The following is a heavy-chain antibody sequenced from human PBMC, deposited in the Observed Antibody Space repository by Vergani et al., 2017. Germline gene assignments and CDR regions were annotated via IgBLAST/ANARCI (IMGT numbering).Heavy chain of an antibody. V-gene: IGHV6-1*01. J-gene: IGHJ6*02. Sequence: QVQLPQSGPGLVKPSQTLSLTCAISGDSVSSNSAAWNWIRQSPSRGLEWLGRTYYRSKWYNDYAVSVKSRITINPDTSKNQFSLQLNSVTPEDTAVYYCAREGDIVVVPAAITHYYYGMDVWGQGTTVTVSS. CDR1: GDSVSSNSAA. CDR2: TYYRSKWYN. CDR3: AREGDIVVVPAAITHYYYGMDV. D-gene: IGHD2-2*01.